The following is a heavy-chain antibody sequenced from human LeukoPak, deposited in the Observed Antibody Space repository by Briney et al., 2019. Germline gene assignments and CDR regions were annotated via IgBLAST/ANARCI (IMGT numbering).Heavy chain of an antibody. J-gene: IGHJ3*02. CDR1: GFTFSSYA. Sequence: GGSLRLSCAASGFTFSSYAMSWVRQAPGKGLEWVSAISGSGGSTYYADSVKGRFTISRDNSKNTLYLQMNSLRAEDTAVYYCAKDQSDYDILTGHDAFDIWGQGTMVTVS. V-gene: IGHV3-23*01. CDR3: AKDQSDYDILTGHDAFDI. D-gene: IGHD3-9*01. CDR2: ISGSGGST.